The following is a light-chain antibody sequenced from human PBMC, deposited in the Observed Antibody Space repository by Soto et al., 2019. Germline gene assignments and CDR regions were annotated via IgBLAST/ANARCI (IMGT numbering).Light chain of an antibody. CDR2: GAS. CDR1: QSVRSN. J-gene: IGKJ1*01. Sequence: EIVMTQSPATLSVSPGERATLSCRASQSVRSNLAWYQQKPDQAPRLLIYGASTRATGIPVRFSGSGSGTEFTLTISSLQSEDFAVYYCRQYNNWPPWTFGQGTKVEIK. V-gene: IGKV3-15*01. CDR3: RQYNNWPPWT.